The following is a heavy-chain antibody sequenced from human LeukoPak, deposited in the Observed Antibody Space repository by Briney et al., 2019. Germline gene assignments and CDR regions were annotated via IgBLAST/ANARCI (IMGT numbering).Heavy chain of an antibody. CDR2: TRNKANSYTT. J-gene: IGHJ6*02. CDR3: ARAMSLDSSGWYGLGYYGMDV. V-gene: IGHV3-72*01. D-gene: IGHD6-19*01. Sequence: PPGGSLRLSCAASGFTFSDHYMDWVRQAPGKGLEWVGRTRNKANSYTTEYAASVKGRFTISRDDSKNSLYLQMNSLKTEDTAVYYCARAMSLDSSGWYGLGYYGMDVWGQGTTVTVSS. CDR1: GFTFSDHY.